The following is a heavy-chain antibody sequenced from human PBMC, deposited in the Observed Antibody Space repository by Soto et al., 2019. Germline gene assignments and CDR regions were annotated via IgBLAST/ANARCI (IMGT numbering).Heavy chain of an antibody. CDR1: GFTFSSYA. CDR3: AKDSGAGYGDPKEYFQH. J-gene: IGHJ1*01. D-gene: IGHD4-17*01. V-gene: IGHV3-23*01. CDR2: ISGSGGST. Sequence: GGSLRLSCAASGFTFSSYAMSWVRQAPGKGLEWVSAISGSGGSTYYADSVKGRFTISRDNSKNTLYLQMNSLRAEDTAVYYCAKDSGAGYGDPKEYFQHWGQGTLVTVSS.